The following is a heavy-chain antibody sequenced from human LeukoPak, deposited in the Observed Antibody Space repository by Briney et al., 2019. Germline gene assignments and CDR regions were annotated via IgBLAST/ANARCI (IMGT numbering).Heavy chain of an antibody. CDR3: ASQLTGDHDAFDI. Sequence: SETLSLTCTVSGGSISSYYRSWIRQPPGKGLEWIGYIYYSGSTNYNPSLKSRVTISVDTSKNQFSLKLSSVTAADTAVYYCASQLTGDHDAFDIWGQGTMVTVSS. J-gene: IGHJ3*02. CDR2: IYYSGST. CDR1: GGSISSYY. V-gene: IGHV4-59*01. D-gene: IGHD7-27*01.